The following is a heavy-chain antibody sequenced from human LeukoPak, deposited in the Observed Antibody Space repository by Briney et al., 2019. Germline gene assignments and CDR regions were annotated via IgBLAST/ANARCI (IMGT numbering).Heavy chain of an antibody. J-gene: IGHJ6*03. V-gene: IGHV3-23*01. CDR1: GFTFNTYG. CDR2: ISGSGGST. D-gene: IGHD3-22*01. Sequence: QSGGSLRLSCAASGFTFNTYGMSWVRQAPGKGLEWVSVISGSGGSTYYADSVKGRFTISRDNSKNTLYLQMNSLRAEDTAVYYCASYFDNSGSYYFYYYMDVWGKGTTVTISS. CDR3: ASYFDNSGSYYFYYYMDV.